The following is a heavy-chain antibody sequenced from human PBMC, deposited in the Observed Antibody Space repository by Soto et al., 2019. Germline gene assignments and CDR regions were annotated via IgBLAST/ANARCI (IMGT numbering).Heavy chain of an antibody. Sequence: QVQLQESGPGLVKPSETLSLTCTVSSGSISTYYWSWIRQPPGKGLEWIGYIYYTGSTNYNPSLKTQVAISMDTSKNPFSLNLSSVTAADTAVYYCAGAPNWAYFGFWGLGTLVTVSS. J-gene: IGHJ4*02. V-gene: IGHV4-59*01. CDR2: IYYTGST. CDR3: AGAPNWAYFGF. CDR1: SGSISTYY. D-gene: IGHD7-27*01.